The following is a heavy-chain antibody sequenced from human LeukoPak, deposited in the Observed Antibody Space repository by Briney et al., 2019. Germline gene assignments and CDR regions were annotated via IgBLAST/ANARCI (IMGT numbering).Heavy chain of an antibody. CDR1: GFSFSTYD. V-gene: IGHV3-23*01. J-gene: IGHJ4*02. CDR3: AKKPATIKFPFDI. D-gene: IGHD5-24*01. Sequence: TGGSLRLSCVGSGFSFSTYDMGWVRQTPGKGLEWVSAISTTGGYTEDADSVKGRFTTSRDNSQNTLSLQMHSLRAEDTAVYYCAKKPATIKFPFDIWGQGTLVTVSP. CDR2: ISTTGGYT.